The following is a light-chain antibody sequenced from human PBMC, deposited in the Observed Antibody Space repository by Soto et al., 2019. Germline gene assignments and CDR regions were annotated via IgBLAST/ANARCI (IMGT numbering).Light chain of an antibody. CDR2: KAS. CDR1: RSITNW. V-gene: IGKV1-5*03. Sequence: DIQMTQSPSALSASVGDRVTITCRASRSITNWLTWYQQKPGKAPKLLIYKASSLQSGVPSRFSGSGSGTEFILTISSLQPDDFATYYCQQYNSYPYTFGPGTKLEIK. J-gene: IGKJ2*01. CDR3: QQYNSYPYT.